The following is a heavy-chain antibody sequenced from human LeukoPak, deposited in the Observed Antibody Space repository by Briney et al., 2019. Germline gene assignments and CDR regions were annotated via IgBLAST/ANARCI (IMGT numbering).Heavy chain of an antibody. CDR2: ISGSGGST. CDR3: ARWDTGSYYGLGD. D-gene: IGHD1-26*01. J-gene: IGHJ4*02. Sequence: GGSLRLSCAASGFTFSSYAMSWVRQAPGKGLEWVSAISGSGGSTYYADSVKGRFTISRDNSKNTLYLQMNSLRADDTAVYYCARWDTGSYYGLGDWGQGTLVTVSS. V-gene: IGHV3-23*01. CDR1: GFTFSSYA.